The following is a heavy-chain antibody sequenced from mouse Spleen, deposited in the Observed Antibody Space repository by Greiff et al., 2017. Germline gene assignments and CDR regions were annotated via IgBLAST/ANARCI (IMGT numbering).Heavy chain of an antibody. CDR3: ARQYYGNPWFAY. V-gene: IGHV5-12*02. CDR2: ISNGGGST. Sequence: EVQRVESGGGLVQPGGSLKLSCATSGFTFSDYYMYWVRQTPEKRLEWVAYISNGGGSTYYPDTVKGRFTISRDNAKNTLYLQMSRLKSEDTAMYYCARQYYGNPWFAYWGQGTLVTVSA. D-gene: IGHD2-1*01. CDR1: GFTFSDYY. J-gene: IGHJ3*01.